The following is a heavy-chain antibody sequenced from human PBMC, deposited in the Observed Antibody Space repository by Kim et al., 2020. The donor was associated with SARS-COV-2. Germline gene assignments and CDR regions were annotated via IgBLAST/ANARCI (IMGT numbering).Heavy chain of an antibody. CDR1: GFTFSSYA. D-gene: IGHD6-13*01. V-gene: IGHV3-23*01. Sequence: GGSLRLSCAASGFTFSSYAMSWVRQAPGKGLEWVSAISGSGGSTYYADSVKGRFTISRDNSKNTLYLQMNSLRAEDTAVYYCAKVSSSSLIGDDAFDIWGQGTMVTVSS. CDR2: ISGSGGST. J-gene: IGHJ3*02. CDR3: AKVSSSSLIGDDAFDI.